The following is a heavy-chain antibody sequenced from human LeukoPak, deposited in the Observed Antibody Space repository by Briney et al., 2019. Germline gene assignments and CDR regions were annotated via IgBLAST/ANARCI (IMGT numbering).Heavy chain of an antibody. V-gene: IGHV4-59*01. CDR1: GGSISSYY. CDR3: ARSSLRYVSGGFLGYFDY. CDR2: IYYSGST. Sequence: PSETLSLSCTVSGGSISSYYWSWTRQPPGKGLEWIGYIYYSGSTNYNPSLKSRVTISGDTSKNQFSLKLSSVTAADTAVYYCARSSLRYVSGGFLGYFDYWGQGTLVTVSS. D-gene: IGHD3-9*01. J-gene: IGHJ4*02.